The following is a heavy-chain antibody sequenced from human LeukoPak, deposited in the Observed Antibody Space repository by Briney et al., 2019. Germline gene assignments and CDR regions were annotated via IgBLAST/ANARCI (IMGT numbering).Heavy chain of an antibody. Sequence: GGSLRLSCAASGFTFSGYGMHWVRQAPGKGLEWVSIIYSGGSTFYADSVKGRFTISRDNAKNSLYLQMNSLRAEDTAVYYCAELGITMIGGVWGKGTTVTISS. V-gene: IGHV3-NL1*01. CDR3: AELGITMIGGV. CDR2: IYSGGST. D-gene: IGHD3-10*02. J-gene: IGHJ6*04. CDR1: GFTFSGYG.